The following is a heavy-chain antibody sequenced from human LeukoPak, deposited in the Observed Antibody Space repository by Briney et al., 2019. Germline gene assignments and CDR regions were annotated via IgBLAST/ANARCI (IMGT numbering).Heavy chain of an antibody. CDR3: GKDRSLRVTRPV. Sequence: GGTLSLSCAASGFTFTNYAMHWVRQAPGKGLEWVALISHDGNNKYYAAFVKGRFTTSRDDTKHTLYIQMNMLRAEATALYYCGKDRSLRVTRPVWGQGTLVTVSS. D-gene: IGHD2-21*02. CDR1: GFTFTNYA. J-gene: IGHJ4*02. CDR2: ISHDGNNK. V-gene: IGHV3-30*18.